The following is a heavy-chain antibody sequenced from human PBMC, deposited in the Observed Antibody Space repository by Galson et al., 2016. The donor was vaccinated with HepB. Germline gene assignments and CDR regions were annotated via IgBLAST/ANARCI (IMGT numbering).Heavy chain of an antibody. CDR1: GFTFSSYA. D-gene: IGHD2-15*01. CDR2: ISGSGGTT. J-gene: IGHJ1*01. CDR3: AKGAYSLPENFQR. V-gene: IGHV3-23*01. Sequence: SLRLSCAASGFTFSSYAVNWVRQPPGKGLEWVSSISGSGGTTYYADSLKGRFTISRDNSKSTLYLQMNSLRAEDTAVYYCAKGAYSLPENFQRWGQGTLVTVSS.